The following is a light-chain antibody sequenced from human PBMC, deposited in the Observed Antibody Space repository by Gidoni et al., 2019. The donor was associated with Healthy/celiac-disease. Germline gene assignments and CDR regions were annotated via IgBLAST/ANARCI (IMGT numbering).Light chain of an antibody. Sequence: ELFLTHSPATLSLSPGERATLSCRASQSVSSYLAWYQQKPGQAPRLLIYDASNRATGIPARFSGSGSGTDFTLTISSLEPEDFAVYYCQQRSNWPWTFGQGTKVEIK. J-gene: IGKJ1*01. V-gene: IGKV3-11*01. CDR1: QSVSSY. CDR3: QQRSNWPWT. CDR2: DAS.